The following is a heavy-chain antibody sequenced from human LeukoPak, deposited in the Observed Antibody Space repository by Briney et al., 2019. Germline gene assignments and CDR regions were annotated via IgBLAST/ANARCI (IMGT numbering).Heavy chain of an antibody. V-gene: IGHV4-34*01. CDR3: ASQYCSSTSCYRAIDY. Sequence: SETLSLTCAVYGGSFSGYSWSWIRQPPGKGLEWIGEINHSGSTNYNPSLKSRVTISVDTSKNQFSLKLSSVTAADTAVYYCASQYCSSTSCYRAIDYWGQGTLVTVSS. J-gene: IGHJ4*02. CDR2: INHSGST. D-gene: IGHD2-2*02. CDR1: GGSFSGYS.